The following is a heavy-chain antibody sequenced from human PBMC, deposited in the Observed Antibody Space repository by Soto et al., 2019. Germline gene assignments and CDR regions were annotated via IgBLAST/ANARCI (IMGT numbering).Heavy chain of an antibody. CDR2: INPNSGGT. CDR3: ARKYSSGPGGYWYFDL. V-gene: IGHV1-2*02. Sequence: QVQLVQPGAEVKKPGASVKVSCKASGYTFTGYYMHWVRQAPGQGLEWMGWINPNSGGTNYAQKFQGRVTMTRDTSISTAYMELSRLRSDDTAVYYCARKYSSGPGGYWYFDLWGRGTLVTVSS. CDR1: GYTFTGYY. D-gene: IGHD6-19*01. J-gene: IGHJ2*01.